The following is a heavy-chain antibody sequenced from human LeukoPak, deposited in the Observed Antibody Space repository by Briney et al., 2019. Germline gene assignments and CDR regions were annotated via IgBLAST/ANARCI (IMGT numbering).Heavy chain of an antibody. V-gene: IGHV3-30*02. CDR3: ANLPYNWNPHFGDY. J-gene: IGHJ4*02. CDR2: IASDGNYK. D-gene: IGHD1-1*01. Sequence: PGGSLRLSCAAAGFTFSHYGMHWVHQAPGKGLEWVAYIASDGNYKDYADSVEGRFTISRDNSRNTMYLQMDSLRAEDTAVYYCANLPYNWNPHFGDYWGQGTLVSGAS. CDR1: GFTFSHYG.